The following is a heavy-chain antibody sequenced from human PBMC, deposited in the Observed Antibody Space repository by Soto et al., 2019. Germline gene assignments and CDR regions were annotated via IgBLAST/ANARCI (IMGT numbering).Heavy chain of an antibody. J-gene: IGHJ6*02. CDR1: GFTFSSYG. V-gene: IGHV3-30*18. CDR2: ISYDGSNK. D-gene: IGHD6-13*01. Sequence: QVQLVESGGGVVQPGRSLRLSCAASGFTFSSYGMHWVRQAPGKGLEWVAVISYDGSNKYYADSVKGRFTISRDNSKNTLYLQMNSLRAEDTAVYYGAKDRVAAACTPYYYGMDVWGQGTTVTVSS. CDR3: AKDRVAAACTPYYYGMDV.